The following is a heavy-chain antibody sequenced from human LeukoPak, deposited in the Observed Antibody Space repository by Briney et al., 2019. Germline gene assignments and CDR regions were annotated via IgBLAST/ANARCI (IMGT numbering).Heavy chain of an antibody. CDR2: IYTSGST. D-gene: IGHD5-24*01. CDR3: AREGADGYYYYMDV. J-gene: IGHJ6*03. V-gene: IGHV4-61*02. Sequence: PSETLSLTCTVSGGSISSGSYYWSWIRQPAGKGLEWIGRIYTSGSTNYNPSLKSRVTMSVDTSKNQFSLKLSSVTAADTAVYYCAREGADGYYYYMDVWGKGTTVTVSS. CDR1: GGSISSGSYY.